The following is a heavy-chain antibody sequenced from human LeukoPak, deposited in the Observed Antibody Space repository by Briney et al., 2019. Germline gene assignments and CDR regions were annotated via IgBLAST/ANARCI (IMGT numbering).Heavy chain of an antibody. V-gene: IGHV3-23*01. CDR1: GLTFSSYT. CDR2: IGRSGGST. J-gene: IGHJ4*02. Sequence: GGSLRLSCAASGLTFSSYTLSWVRQAPGKGLEWVLAIGRSGGSTNYADSVKGRFTISRDNSKNTLYLQMDSLRAEDTAVYYCAKTPIVVVPAAIDYWGQGTLVTVSS. D-gene: IGHD2-2*01. CDR3: AKTPIVVVPAAIDY.